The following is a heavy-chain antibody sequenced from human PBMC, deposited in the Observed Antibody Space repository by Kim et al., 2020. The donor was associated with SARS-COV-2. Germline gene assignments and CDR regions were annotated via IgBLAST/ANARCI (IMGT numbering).Heavy chain of an antibody. Sequence: GGSLRLSCAASGFTFSSYAMHWVRQAPGKGLEWVAVISYDGSNKYYADSVKGRFTISRDNSKNTLYLQMNSLRAEDTAVYYCARVLITMVRGPDLWSFD. CDR2: ISYDGSNK. J-gene: IGHJ4*01. CDR1: GFTFSSYA. D-gene: IGHD3-10*01. V-gene: IGHV3-30*04. CDR3: ARVLITMVRGPDLWSFD.